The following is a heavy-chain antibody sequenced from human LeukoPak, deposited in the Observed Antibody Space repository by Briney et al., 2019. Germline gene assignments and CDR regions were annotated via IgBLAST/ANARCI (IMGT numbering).Heavy chain of an antibody. CDR2: ISYDGSNT. CDR1: GITLSTYW. D-gene: IGHD2-8*01. Sequence: GGSLRLSCAASGITLSTYWLHWVRHAPGKGLVWVSRISYDGSNTNYADSVKGRFTVSRDNAKNTVYLQMKSLRAEDTAVYYCGILTLTPGWGQGTLVTVSS. J-gene: IGHJ4*02. CDR3: GILTLTPG. V-gene: IGHV3-74*01.